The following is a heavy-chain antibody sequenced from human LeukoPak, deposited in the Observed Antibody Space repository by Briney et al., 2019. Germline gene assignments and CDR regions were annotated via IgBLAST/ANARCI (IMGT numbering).Heavy chain of an antibody. V-gene: IGHV3-11*01. CDR3: ARERTYYYDSSGYYAGAFDI. CDR1: GFTFSDYY. Sequence: GGSLRLSCAASGFTFSDYYMSWIRQAPGKGLEWVSYISSSGSTIYYADSVKGRFTISRDNAKNSLYLQMNSLRAEDTAVYYCARERTYYYDSSGYYAGAFDIWGQGTMVTVSS. J-gene: IGHJ3*02. D-gene: IGHD3-22*01. CDR2: ISSSGSTI.